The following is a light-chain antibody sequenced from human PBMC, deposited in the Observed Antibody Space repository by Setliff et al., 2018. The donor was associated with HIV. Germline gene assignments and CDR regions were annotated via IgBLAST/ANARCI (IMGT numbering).Light chain of an antibody. CDR2: EVN. Sequence: QSVLTQPASVSGSPGQSITISCAGTTRDIGAYNLVSWFQQHPGKAPKYMIYEVNKRPSGVSNRFSGSKSGNTASLTISGLQAEDEADYYCCSYAGSSSFILFGGGTKVTVL. CDR1: TRDIGAYNL. V-gene: IGLV2-23*02. CDR3: CSYAGSSSFIL. J-gene: IGLJ2*01.